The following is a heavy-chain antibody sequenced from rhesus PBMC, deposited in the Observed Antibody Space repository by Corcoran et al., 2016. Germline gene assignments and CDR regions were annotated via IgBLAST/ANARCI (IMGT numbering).Heavy chain of an antibody. CDR2: TSPYNGNK. V-gene: IGHV1-180*01. CDR3: TRGDSGYTPFDY. Sequence: QVQLVQSGAEIKQPGASVKLSCKASGYTFPSYYMHWVRQAPGQGLEWIGLTSPYNGNKGNAQNCRGRVTRPTDTSTSTGYMELSSLRSEDTAVYYCTRGDSGYTPFDYWGQGVLVTVSS. J-gene: IGHJ4*01. CDR1: GYTFPSYY. D-gene: IGHD5-24*01.